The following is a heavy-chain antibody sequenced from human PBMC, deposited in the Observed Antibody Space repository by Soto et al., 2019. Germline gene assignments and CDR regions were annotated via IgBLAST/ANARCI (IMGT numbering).Heavy chain of an antibody. V-gene: IGHV4-31*03. CDR3: ARGPLGGDIVVVPAAMGDWFDP. J-gene: IGHJ5*02. D-gene: IGHD2-2*01. Sequence: QVQLQESGPGLVKPSQTLSLTCTVSGGSISSGGYYWSWIRQHPGKGLEWIGYIYYSGSTYYNPSLKGRVTISVNTSKNQFSLKLSSGTAADTAVYYWARGPLGGDIVVVPAAMGDWFDPWGQGTLVTVSS. CDR1: GGSISSGGYY. CDR2: IYYSGST.